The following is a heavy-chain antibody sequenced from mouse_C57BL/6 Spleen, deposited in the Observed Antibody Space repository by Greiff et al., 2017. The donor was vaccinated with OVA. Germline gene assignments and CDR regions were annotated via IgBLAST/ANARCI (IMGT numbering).Heavy chain of an antibody. CDR1: GYSFTGYY. D-gene: IGHD1-1*01. CDR3: ASTTTVVANVDY. CDR2: INPSTGGT. V-gene: IGHV1-42*01. J-gene: IGHJ2*01. Sequence: VQLQQSGPELVKPGASVKISCKASGYSFTGYYMNWVKQSPEKSLEWIGEINPSTGGTTYNQKFKAKATLTVDKSSSTAYMQLKSLTSADSAVYYCASTTTVVANVDYWGQGTTLTVSS.